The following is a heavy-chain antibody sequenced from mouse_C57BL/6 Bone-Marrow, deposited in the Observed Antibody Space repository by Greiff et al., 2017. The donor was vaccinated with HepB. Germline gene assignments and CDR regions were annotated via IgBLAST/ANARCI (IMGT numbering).Heavy chain of an antibody. J-gene: IGHJ2*01. CDR1: GYTFTSYW. CDR2: IHPNSGST. CDR3: ARLGTTVVGFDY. D-gene: IGHD1-1*01. Sequence: QVQLQQPGAELVKPGASVKLSCKASGYTFTSYWMHWVKQRPGQGLEWIGMIHPNSGSTNYNEKFKSKATLTVDKSSSTAYMQLSSLTSEDPAVYYCARLGTTVVGFDYWGQGTTLTVSS. V-gene: IGHV1-64*01.